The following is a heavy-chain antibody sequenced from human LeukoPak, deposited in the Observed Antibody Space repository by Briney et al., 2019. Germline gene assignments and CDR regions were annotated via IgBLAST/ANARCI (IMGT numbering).Heavy chain of an antibody. CDR3: ARGDSSGWNY. CDR2: INPNSGGT. V-gene: IGHV1-2*02. CDR1: GYTFTGYY. D-gene: IGHD3-22*01. J-gene: IGHJ4*02. Sequence: GASVEVSCKASGYTFTGYYMHWVRQAPGQGLEWMGWINPNSGGTNYEQKFKSRVTMPRETSISTAYMELSRLRSDDTAVYYCARGDSSGWNYWGQGTLVTVSS.